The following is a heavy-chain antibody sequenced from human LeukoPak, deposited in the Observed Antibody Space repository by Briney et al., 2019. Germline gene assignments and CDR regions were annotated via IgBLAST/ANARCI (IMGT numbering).Heavy chain of an antibody. CDR3: ARDLYSRNLDY. J-gene: IGHJ4*02. CDR1: GFTFSTNW. V-gene: IGHV3-7*03. D-gene: IGHD4-11*01. CDR2: IHPDGSET. Sequence: GGSLRLSCQASGFTFSTNWMGWVRQAPGKGLEWVANIHPDGSETSYVDSVKGRFTISRDNFKNMVYLEINSLRAEDTAVYYCARDLYSRNLDYWGQGSLVTVSS.